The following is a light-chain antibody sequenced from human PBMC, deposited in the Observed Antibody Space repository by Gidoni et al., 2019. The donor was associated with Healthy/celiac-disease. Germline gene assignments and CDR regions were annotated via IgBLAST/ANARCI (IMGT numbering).Light chain of an antibody. CDR3: QQYNNWPPWT. Sequence: EIVMTQSPATLSVSPGERATLSCRASPSVSSNLGWYQQKPGQAPRLLIYGASTRSTGIPARCSGSGSGTEFTPTIISLQSEDVAVYYCQQYNNWPPWTFGQGTKVEIK. CDR1: PSVSSN. V-gene: IGKV3-15*01. CDR2: GAS. J-gene: IGKJ1*01.